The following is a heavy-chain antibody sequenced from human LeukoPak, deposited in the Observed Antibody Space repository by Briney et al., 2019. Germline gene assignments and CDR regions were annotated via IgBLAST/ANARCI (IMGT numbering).Heavy chain of an antibody. J-gene: IGHJ4*02. CDR2: IYYSGST. CDR3: ATIYSRAWMYYFDY. V-gene: IGHV4-39*01. D-gene: IGHD6-19*01. Sequence: SETLSLTCTVSGGSISSSSYYWGWIRQPPGKGLEWIGSIYYSGSTYYNPSLKSRVTLSVDPSKNQFSLKLSSVTAADTAVYYCATIYSRAWMYYFDYWGQGTLVTVSS. CDR1: GGSISSSSYY.